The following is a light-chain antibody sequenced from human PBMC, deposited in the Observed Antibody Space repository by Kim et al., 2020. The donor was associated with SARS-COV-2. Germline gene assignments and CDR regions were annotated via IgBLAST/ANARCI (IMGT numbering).Light chain of an antibody. J-gene: IGKJ4*01. Sequence: EIVLTQSPGTLSLSPGERATLSCRASQSVSSSYLAWYQQKPGQAPRLLIYGASSRATGIPDRFSGSGSGTDFTLTISRLEPEDFAVYYSQQYGSSPPKLTFGGGTKVDIK. CDR3: QQYGSSPPKLT. CDR1: QSVSSSY. V-gene: IGKV3-20*01. CDR2: GAS.